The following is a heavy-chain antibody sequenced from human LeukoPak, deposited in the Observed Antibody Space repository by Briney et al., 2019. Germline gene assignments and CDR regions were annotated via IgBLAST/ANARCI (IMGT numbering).Heavy chain of an antibody. CDR2: VGGTSGTT. Sequence: GGSLRLSCAASGFTYSSYAMSWVRQAPGKGLEWVSVVGGTSGTTYYAHSVKGRFTISRDNSRNTLYLQMNSLRAEDTAVYYCAKWADFWGQGTLVTVSS. CDR1: GFTYSSYA. CDR3: AKWADF. J-gene: IGHJ4*02. V-gene: IGHV3-23*01.